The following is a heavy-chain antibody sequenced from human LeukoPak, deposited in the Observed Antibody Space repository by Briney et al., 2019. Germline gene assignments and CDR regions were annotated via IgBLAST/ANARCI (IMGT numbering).Heavy chain of an antibody. Sequence: SETLSLTCTVSGGSISGYYWSWIRQPPGKGLEWIGNIIYSGSTNYNPSLKSRVTISVDTSKNQFSLKLSSVTAGDTAEYYCARGGAGYADYWGQGTLVTVSS. CDR3: ARGGAGYADY. CDR2: IIYSGST. D-gene: IGHD2-2*01. J-gene: IGHJ4*02. V-gene: IGHV4-59*01. CDR1: GGSISGYY.